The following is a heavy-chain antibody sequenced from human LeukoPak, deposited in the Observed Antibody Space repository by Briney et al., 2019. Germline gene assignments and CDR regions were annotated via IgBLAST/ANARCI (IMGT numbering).Heavy chain of an antibody. J-gene: IGHJ4*02. CDR2: IIPIFRTT. D-gene: IGHD2-2*01. CDR3: ASTQLRYCSSTSCHHFDY. CDR1: GGTFSSYA. Sequence: SVKVSCKASGGTFSSYAISWVRQAPGQGLEWMGGIIPIFRTTNYAQKFQGRVTITADESTSTAYMELSSLRPEDTAVYYCASTQLRYCSSTSCHHFDYWGQGTLVTVSS. V-gene: IGHV1-69*01.